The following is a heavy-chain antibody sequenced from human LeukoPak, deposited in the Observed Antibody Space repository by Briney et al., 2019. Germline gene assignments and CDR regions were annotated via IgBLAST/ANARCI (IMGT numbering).Heavy chain of an antibody. CDR3: ARALTTVTTGDLTTFSGSWFDP. J-gene: IGHJ5*02. V-gene: IGHV4-34*01. CDR2: INHSGST. D-gene: IGHD4-17*01. CDR1: GGSFSGYY. Sequence: SETLSLTCAVYGGSFSGYYWSWIRQPSGKGLEWIGEINHSGSTNYNPSLKSRVTISVDTSKNQFSLKLSSVTAADTAVHYCARALTTVTTGDLTTFSGSWFDPWGQGTLVTVSS.